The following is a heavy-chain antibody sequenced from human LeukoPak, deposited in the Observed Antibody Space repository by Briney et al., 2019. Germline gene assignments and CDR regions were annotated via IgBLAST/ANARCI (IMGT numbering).Heavy chain of an antibody. Sequence: GGPLRLSCAASGITFSYYSMNWVRQAPGKELEWVSCITSSSNYIFYSNSVKGRFTVSRDNAKNSLYLQMHSLRAEDTAVYYCAAGLEDSNIDYWGQGTLVTVSS. J-gene: IGHJ4*02. V-gene: IGHV3-21*01. CDR1: GITFSYYS. CDR2: ITSSSNYI. D-gene: IGHD3/OR15-3a*01. CDR3: AAGLEDSNIDY.